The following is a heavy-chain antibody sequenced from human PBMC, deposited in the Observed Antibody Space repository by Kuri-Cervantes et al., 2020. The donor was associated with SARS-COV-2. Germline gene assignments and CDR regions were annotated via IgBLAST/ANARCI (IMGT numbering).Heavy chain of an antibody. V-gene: IGHV3-53*01. D-gene: IGHD1-26*01. CDR2: IYSGGST. CDR3: ARSPVWEGYFDF. J-gene: IGHJ4*02. Sequence: GESLKISCAASEFNFTNNSMSWVRQAPGKGLEWVSVIYSGGSTYYADSVKGRFTISRDNSKNTLYLQMNSLRAEDTAVYYCARSPVWEGYFDFWGQGTLVTVSS. CDR1: EFNFTNNS.